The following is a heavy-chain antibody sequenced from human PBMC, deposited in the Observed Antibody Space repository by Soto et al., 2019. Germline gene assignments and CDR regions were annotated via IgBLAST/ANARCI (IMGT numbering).Heavy chain of an antibody. CDR3: AKEGGP. CDR2: IRPDNGDT. D-gene: IGHD3-16*01. V-gene: IGHV1-3*01. Sequence: GASVKVSCKTSGYNFMTYAIHWLRQAPGQRPEWMGWIRPDNGDTKYSEKLQGRVTMTRDTSATTVYMELSGLISEDTAVYFCAKEGGPWGQGTQVTGS. CDR1: GYNFMTYA. J-gene: IGHJ5*02.